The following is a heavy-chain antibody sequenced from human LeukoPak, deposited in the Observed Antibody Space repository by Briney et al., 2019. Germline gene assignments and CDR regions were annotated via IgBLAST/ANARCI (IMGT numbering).Heavy chain of an antibody. Sequence: PGGSPRLSCAASGFTFSSYGMHWVRQAPGKGLEWVAVISYDGSNKYYADSVKGRFTISRDNSKNTLYLQMNSLRAEDTAVYCCARASLWFGEPLDYWGQGTLVTVSS. D-gene: IGHD3-10*01. CDR2: ISYDGSNK. CDR3: ARASLWFGEPLDY. CDR1: GFTFSSYG. V-gene: IGHV3-30*03. J-gene: IGHJ4*02.